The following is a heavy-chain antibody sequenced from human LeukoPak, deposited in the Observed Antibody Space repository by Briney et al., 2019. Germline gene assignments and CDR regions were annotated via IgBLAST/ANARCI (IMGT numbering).Heavy chain of an antibody. V-gene: IGHV4-39*07. J-gene: IGHJ5*02. CDR3: ARDPYSSSWKNWFDP. CDR1: GDSIINSYF. Sequence: PSETLSLTCSVSGDSIINSYFWAWIRQPPGKGLEWIGSMYYKGSTYYNLSLKSRVTTSVDTSKNHFSLKLNSVTAADTAVYYCARDPYSSSWKNWFDPWGQGILVTVSS. D-gene: IGHD6-13*01. CDR2: MYYKGST.